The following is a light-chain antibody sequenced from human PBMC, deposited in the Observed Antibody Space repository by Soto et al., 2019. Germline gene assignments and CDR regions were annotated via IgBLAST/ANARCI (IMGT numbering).Light chain of an antibody. CDR1: QSISRS. CDR3: QHYNDFLLI. CDR2: DAS. V-gene: IGKV1-5*01. Sequence: DIQMTQSPSTLSASVGDRVTITCRASQSISRSLAWYQQKPGKAPKLLIFDASSLESGVPSRFSGSGSGTEFTLTISSLQPDDFATYYCQHYNDFLLIFGPGTTVDIK. J-gene: IGKJ3*01.